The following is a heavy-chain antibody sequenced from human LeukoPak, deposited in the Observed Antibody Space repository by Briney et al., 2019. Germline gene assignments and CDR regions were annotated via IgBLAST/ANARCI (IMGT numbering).Heavy chain of an antibody. D-gene: IGHD2-15*01. J-gene: IGHJ4*02. V-gene: IGHV4-39*01. CDR1: GGSISSSSYY. CDR3: AGCSPDYYDY. Sequence: SETLSLTCTVSGGSISSSSYYWGWIRQPPGKGLEWIGSIYYSGSTYYNPSLKSRVTISVDTSKNQFSLNLSSVTAADTAVYYCAGCSPDYYDYWGQGTLVTVSS. CDR2: IYYSGST.